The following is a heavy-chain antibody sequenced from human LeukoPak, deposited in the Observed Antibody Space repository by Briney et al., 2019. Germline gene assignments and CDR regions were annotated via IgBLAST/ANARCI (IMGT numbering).Heavy chain of an antibody. Sequence: GESRQISGMCLEYSSTIYAIGGVGQMPGKGLEWMRIIYPGDSDTKYSPSFQGQVTISANRSISTAYLQWRSLKASATAMYYRATPFDFSNGFDYWGQGTLVTVSS. CDR2: IYPGDSDT. J-gene: IGHJ4*02. CDR3: ATPFDFSNGFDY. CDR1: EYSSTIYA. D-gene: IGHD4-11*01. V-gene: IGHV5-51*01.